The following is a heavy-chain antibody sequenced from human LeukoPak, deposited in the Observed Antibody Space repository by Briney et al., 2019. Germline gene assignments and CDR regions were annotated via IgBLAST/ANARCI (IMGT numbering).Heavy chain of an antibody. CDR3: ARAFQELPQLYYYYYMDV. CDR2: ISGSGSTI. J-gene: IGHJ6*03. Sequence: GGSLRLSCAASGFTFSSYEMNWVCQAPGKGLEWVSYISGSGSTIYYADSVKGRFTISRDNAKNSLYLQMNSLRAEDTAVYYCARAFQELPQLYYYYYMDVWGKGTTVTVSS. D-gene: IGHD6-13*01. V-gene: IGHV3-48*03. CDR1: GFTFSSYE.